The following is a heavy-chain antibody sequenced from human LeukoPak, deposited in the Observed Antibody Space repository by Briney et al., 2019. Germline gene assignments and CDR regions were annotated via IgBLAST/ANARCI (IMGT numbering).Heavy chain of an antibody. D-gene: IGHD3-10*01. J-gene: IGHJ4*02. V-gene: IGHV4-38-2*02. CDR3: ARVKDRGVIVFDY. CDR1: GYSISSGYY. CDR2: IYHSGST. Sequence: SETLSLTCTVSGYSISSGYYWGWIRQPPGKGLEWIGSIYHSGSTYYNPSPKSRVTISVDTSKNQFSLKLSSVTAADTAVYYCARVKDRGVIVFDYWGQGTLVTVSS.